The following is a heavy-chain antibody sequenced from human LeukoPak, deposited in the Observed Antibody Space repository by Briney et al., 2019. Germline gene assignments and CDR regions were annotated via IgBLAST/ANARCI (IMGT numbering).Heavy chain of an antibody. CDR1: GGSVSSGGFS. CDR3: ASTNDFGDYVGA. V-gene: IGHV4-30-2*01. Sequence: SETLSLTCAVSGGSVSSGGFSWSWIRQPPGKGLEWIGYMYHGGSTYYNPSLESRLTISVDRSKNQFSLKLSFVTAADTAVYYCASTNDFGDYVGAWGQGTLVTVSS. D-gene: IGHD4-17*01. CDR2: MYHGGST. J-gene: IGHJ5*02.